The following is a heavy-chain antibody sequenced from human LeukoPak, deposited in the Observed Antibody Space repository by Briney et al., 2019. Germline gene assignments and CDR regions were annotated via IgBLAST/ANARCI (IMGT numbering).Heavy chain of an antibody. CDR3: ARDRMTTGGPGAFDI. CDR2: IYYSGST. D-gene: IGHD4-17*01. Sequence: SETLSLTCTVSGGSISSSSYYWGWIRQPPGKGLEWIGSIYYSGSTYYNPSLKSRVTISVDTSKNQFSLKLSSVTAADTAVYYCARDRMTTGGPGAFDIWGQGTMVTVSS. CDR1: GGSISSSSYY. V-gene: IGHV4-39*07. J-gene: IGHJ3*02.